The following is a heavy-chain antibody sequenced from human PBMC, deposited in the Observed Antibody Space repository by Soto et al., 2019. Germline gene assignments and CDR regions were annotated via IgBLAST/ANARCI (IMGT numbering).Heavy chain of an antibody. CDR2: IRSKAYGGTT. Sequence: GGSLRLSCTASGFTFGDYAMSWFRQAPGKGLEWVGFIRSKAYGGTTEYAASVKGRFTISRDDSKSIAYLQMNSLKTEDTAVYYCTRDHYTIFGVVIDAYYYYYGMDVWGQGTTVTVSS. CDR3: TRDHYTIFGVVIDAYYYYYGMDV. D-gene: IGHD3-3*01. V-gene: IGHV3-49*03. CDR1: GFTFGDYA. J-gene: IGHJ6*02.